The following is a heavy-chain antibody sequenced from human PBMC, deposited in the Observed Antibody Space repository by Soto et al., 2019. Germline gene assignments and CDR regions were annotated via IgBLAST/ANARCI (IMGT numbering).Heavy chain of an antibody. CDR1: GGSFSGYY. V-gene: IGHV4-34*01. CDR2: IDHSGST. CDR3: ARLAKSSSWYFDY. Sequence: SETLSLTCAVYGGSFSGYYWSWIRQPPGKGLEWIGEIDHSGSTNYNPSLKSRVTISVDTSKNQFSLKLSSVTAADTAVYYCARLAKSSSWYFDYWGQGTLVTVSS. D-gene: IGHD6-13*01. J-gene: IGHJ4*02.